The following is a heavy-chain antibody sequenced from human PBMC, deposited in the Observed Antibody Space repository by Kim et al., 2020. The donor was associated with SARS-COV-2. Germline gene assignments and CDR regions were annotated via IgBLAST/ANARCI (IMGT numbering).Heavy chain of an antibody. CDR2: ISASGTNT. J-gene: IGHJ4*02. D-gene: IGHD6-19*01. Sequence: GGSLRLSCAASGFTFSSFAMSWVRQAPGKGPESVSVISASGTNTYYADSVKGRFTISRDNAKNTLYLQLSSLRADDTAVYYCAKDWYTLAGSLAGTSDYWGQGTLVTVSS. CDR1: GFTFSSFA. V-gene: IGHV3-23*01. CDR3: AKDWYTLAGSLAGTSDY.